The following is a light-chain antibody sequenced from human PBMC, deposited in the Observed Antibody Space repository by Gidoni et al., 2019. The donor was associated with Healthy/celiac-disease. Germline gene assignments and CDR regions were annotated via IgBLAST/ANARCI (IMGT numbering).Light chain of an antibody. V-gene: IGKV3-11*01. CDR2: DAS. CDR3: QQRSNWPPEIT. CDR1: QSVSSY. Sequence: EIVLTQSPATLSLSPGERATLSCRASQSVSSYLAWYQQKPGQAPRLLIYDASNRATVIPARFSGSGSGTDFTLTISSLEPEDFAVYSCQQRSNWPPEITFGPGTKVDIK. J-gene: IGKJ3*01.